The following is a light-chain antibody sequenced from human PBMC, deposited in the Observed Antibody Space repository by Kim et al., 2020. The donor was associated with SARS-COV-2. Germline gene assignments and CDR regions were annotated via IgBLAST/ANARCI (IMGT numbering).Light chain of an antibody. CDR1: SSDVGGYDY. J-gene: IGLJ3*02. CDR3: PAWDDSLSGWV. Sequence: QSALTQPRSVSGSPGQSVTISCTGTSSDVGGYDYVSWYQQHPGKAPKLMIYNVSKRPSGVPDRFSGSKSGTSASLAISGLRSEDEADYYCPAWDDSLSGWVFGGGTQLTVL. V-gene: IGLV2-11*01. CDR2: NVS.